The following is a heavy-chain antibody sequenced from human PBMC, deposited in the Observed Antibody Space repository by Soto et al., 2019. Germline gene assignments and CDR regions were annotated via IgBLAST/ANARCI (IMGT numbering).Heavy chain of an antibody. J-gene: IGHJ5*02. CDR3: ARGLTGRTRLDP. Sequence: SETLSLTXAVSGGSISSGGYSWSWIRQPPGKGLEWIGYIYHSGSTYYNPSLKSRVTISVDRSKNQFSLKLSSVTAADTAVYYCARGLTGRTRLDPWGQGTLVTVSS. CDR2: IYHSGST. D-gene: IGHD7-27*01. V-gene: IGHV4-30-2*01. CDR1: GGSISSGGYS.